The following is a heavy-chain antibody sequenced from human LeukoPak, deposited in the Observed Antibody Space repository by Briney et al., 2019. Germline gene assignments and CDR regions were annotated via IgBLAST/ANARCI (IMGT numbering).Heavy chain of an antibody. Sequence: ASVKVSCKASGGTFSSYAISWVRQATGQGLEWMGWMNPNSGNTGYVQKFQGRVTITRNTSISTAYMELSSLRSEDTAVYYCARGRGKIAARPGQLGRQNWFDPWGQGTLVTVSS. D-gene: IGHD6-6*01. CDR1: GGTFSSYA. CDR3: ARGRGKIAARPGQLGRQNWFDP. J-gene: IGHJ5*02. CDR2: MNPNSGNT. V-gene: IGHV1-8*03.